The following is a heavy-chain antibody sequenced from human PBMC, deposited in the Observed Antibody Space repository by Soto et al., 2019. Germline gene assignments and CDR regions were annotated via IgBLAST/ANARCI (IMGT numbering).Heavy chain of an antibody. CDR2: ISSSSSTI. J-gene: IGHJ6*04. D-gene: IGHD3-3*01. Sequence: PGGSLRLSCAASGFTFSSYSMNWVRQAPGKGLVWVSYISSSSSTIYYADSVKGRFTISRDNAKNSLYLQMNSLRAEDTAVYYCANNYDFWSGYAPRLDFWGKGTTVTVSS. CDR1: GFTFSSYS. V-gene: IGHV3-48*01. CDR3: ANNYDFWSGYAPRLDF.